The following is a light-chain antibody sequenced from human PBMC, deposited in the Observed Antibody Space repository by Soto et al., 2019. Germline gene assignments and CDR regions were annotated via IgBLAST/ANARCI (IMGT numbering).Light chain of an antibody. V-gene: IGKV1-5*03. Sequence: DIQMTQSPSTLSASVGDRVTITCRASQSISSWLAWYQQKPGKAPKLLIYKASSLESGVPSRFSGSGSGTEFTLTISSLQPDDFAPYYCQQYNSYSRRFGQGTKVDIK. J-gene: IGKJ1*01. CDR2: KAS. CDR1: QSISSW. CDR3: QQYNSYSRR.